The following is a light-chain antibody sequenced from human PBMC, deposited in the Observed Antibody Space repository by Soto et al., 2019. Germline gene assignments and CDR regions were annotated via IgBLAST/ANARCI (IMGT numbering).Light chain of an antibody. V-gene: IGKV1-33*01. CDR3: KPYDTLPQYT. CDR2: DAS. J-gene: IGKJ2*01. Sequence: DIQMTQSPSSLSASVGDRVTITCQASQDINKYINWYQQKPGKDPKLLIYDASNLETGVPSRFSCSGSGKYFTLNGSSQHPEDISPYYWKPYDTLPQYTFGQGTKLEIK. CDR1: QDINKY.